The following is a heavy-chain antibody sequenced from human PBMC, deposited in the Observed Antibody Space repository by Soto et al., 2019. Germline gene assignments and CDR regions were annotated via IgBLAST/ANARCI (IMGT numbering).Heavy chain of an antibody. D-gene: IGHD1-1*01. V-gene: IGHV1-3*01. CDR2: INGGTGQT. J-gene: IGHJ6*02. Sequence: GASVKVSCKASGGTFSSYAISWVRQAPGQGLEWMGWINGGTGQTKHSHRFQDRVSITRDTSASTAYMELSSLRSEDTAVYYCARGKGMEENYYYYGLDIWGQGTTVTVSS. CDR1: GGTFSSYA. CDR3: ARGKGMEENYYYYGLDI.